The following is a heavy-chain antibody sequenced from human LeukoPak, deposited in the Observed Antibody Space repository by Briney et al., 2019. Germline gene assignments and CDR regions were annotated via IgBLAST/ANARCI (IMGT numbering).Heavy chain of an antibody. CDR3: ARSIAAAGTREDYYYYYGMDV. CDR1: GGTFSSYA. Sequence: GASVKVSCKASGGTFSSYAISWVRQAPGQGLEWMGGIIPIFGTASYAQKFQGRVTITADESTSTAYMELSSLRSEDTAVYYCARSIAAAGTREDYYYYYGMDVWGQGTTVTVSS. CDR2: IIPIFGTA. V-gene: IGHV1-69*13. J-gene: IGHJ6*02. D-gene: IGHD6-13*01.